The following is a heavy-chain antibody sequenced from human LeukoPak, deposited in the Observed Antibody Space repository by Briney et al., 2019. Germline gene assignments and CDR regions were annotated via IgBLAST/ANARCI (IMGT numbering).Heavy chain of an antibody. J-gene: IGHJ6*02. CDR1: GYTFTSYD. V-gene: IGHV1-8*01. Sequence: EASVKVSCTASGYTFTSYDINWVRQATGQGLEWMGWMNPNSGNTGYAQKFQGRVTMTRNTSISTAYMELSSLRSEDTAVYYCARDRYYDFWSGYYYYYYGMDVWGQGTTVTVSS. D-gene: IGHD3-3*01. CDR2: MNPNSGNT. CDR3: ARDRYYDFWSGYYYYYYGMDV.